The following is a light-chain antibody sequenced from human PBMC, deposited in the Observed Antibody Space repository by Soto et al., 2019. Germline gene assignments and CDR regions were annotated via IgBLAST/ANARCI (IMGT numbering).Light chain of an antibody. CDR2: AAS. Sequence: DIQLTQSPSFLSASVGDRVTITCRASQGINSYLAWFQQKPGKAPNLLIYAASTLQSGVPSRFSGSGSDTEFTLRISSLQPEDFATYYCQQVNSYPLTFGGGTKVDIK. J-gene: IGKJ4*01. CDR3: QQVNSYPLT. CDR1: QGINSY. V-gene: IGKV1-9*01.